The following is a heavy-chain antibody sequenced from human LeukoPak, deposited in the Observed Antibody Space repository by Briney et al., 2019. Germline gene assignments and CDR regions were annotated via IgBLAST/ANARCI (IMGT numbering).Heavy chain of an antibody. D-gene: IGHD3-16*02. V-gene: IGHV1-2*02. CDR3: ARSFYRQTDA. CDR1: GYTVSGYF. J-gene: IGHJ4*02. CDR2: INPKTGDT. Sequence: ASVKVSCKASGYTVSGYFVHWVRQAPGQGLEWMGWINPKTGDTKYAQKFQGRVVMTMDTAISTAYLDLRRLTSDDTAMYYCARSFYRQTDAWGQGSLVTVSS.